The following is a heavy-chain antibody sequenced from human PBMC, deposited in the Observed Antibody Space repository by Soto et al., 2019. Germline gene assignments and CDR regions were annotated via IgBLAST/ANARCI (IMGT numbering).Heavy chain of an antibody. CDR3: ARDSAPYYYDSSGYPWH. CDR1: GYTFTSYG. J-gene: IGHJ1*01. V-gene: IGHV1-18*01. D-gene: IGHD3-22*01. Sequence: ASVKVSCKASGYTFTSYGISWVRQAPGQGLEWMGWISAYNGNTNYAQKLQGRVTMTTDTSTSTAYMELRSLRSDDTAVYYCARDSAPYYYDSSGYPWHWGQGTLVTVSS. CDR2: ISAYNGNT.